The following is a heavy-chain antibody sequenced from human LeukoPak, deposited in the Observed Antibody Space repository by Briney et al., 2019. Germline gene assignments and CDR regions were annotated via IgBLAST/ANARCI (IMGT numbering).Heavy chain of an antibody. CDR2: FDPEDGET. J-gene: IGHJ1*01. D-gene: IGHD3-10*01. CDR3: ARNRGAGSGNPSEYFQH. Sequence: AASVKVSCKVSGYTLTELSMHWVRQAPGKGLEWMGGFDPEDGETIYAQKFQGRVTMTEDTSTDTAYMELSSLRSEDTAVYYCARNRGAGSGNPSEYFQHWGQGTLVTVSS. V-gene: IGHV1-24*01. CDR1: GYTLTELS.